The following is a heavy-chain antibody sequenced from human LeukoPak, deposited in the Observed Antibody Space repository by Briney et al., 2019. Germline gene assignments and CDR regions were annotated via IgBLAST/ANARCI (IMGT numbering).Heavy chain of an antibody. CDR1: GFTFSSYT. V-gene: IGHV3-23*01. Sequence: GGSLRLSCAASGFTFSSYTMSWVRQAPGKGLEWVSTITTSDGNTYYADSVKGRFTVSRDNAKNSLYLQMNSLRAEDTAVYYCARGSGSYLDYWGQGTLVTVSS. CDR3: ARGSGSYLDY. D-gene: IGHD1-26*01. CDR2: ITTSDGNT. J-gene: IGHJ4*02.